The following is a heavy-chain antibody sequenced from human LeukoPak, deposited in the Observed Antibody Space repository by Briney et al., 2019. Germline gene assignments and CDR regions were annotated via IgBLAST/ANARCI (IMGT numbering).Heavy chain of an antibody. V-gene: IGHV4-4*07. CDR3: ARAGYYYATREYYFDY. J-gene: IGHJ4*02. CDR1: GGSFSSYY. D-gene: IGHD3-10*01. Sequence: SETLSLTCTVSGGSFSSYYWSWIRQPAGKGLEWIGRIYTSGSTNYNPSLKSRVTMSVDASKKQFSLKLSSVTAADTAVYYCARAGYYYATREYYFDYWGQGTLVTVSS. CDR2: IYTSGST.